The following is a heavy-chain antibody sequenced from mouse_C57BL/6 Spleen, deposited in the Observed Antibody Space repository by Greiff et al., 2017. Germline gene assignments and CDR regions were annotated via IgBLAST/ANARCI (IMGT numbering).Heavy chain of an antibody. Sequence: EVKLLESGPGLVKPSQSLSLTCSVTGYSITSGYYWNWIRQFPGNKLEWMGYISYDGSNNYNPSLKNRISITRDTSKNQFFLKLNSVTTEDTATYYCARGSNSWYFDVWGTGTTVTVSS. CDR1: GYSITSGYY. D-gene: IGHD2-5*01. V-gene: IGHV3-6*01. CDR3: ARGSNSWYFDV. J-gene: IGHJ1*03. CDR2: ISYDGSN.